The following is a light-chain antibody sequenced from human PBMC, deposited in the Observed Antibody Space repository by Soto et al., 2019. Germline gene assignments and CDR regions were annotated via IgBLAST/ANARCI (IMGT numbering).Light chain of an antibody. J-gene: IGKJ4*01. V-gene: IGKV3-15*01. CDR2: GAS. CDR3: QQYNNWPLL. CDR1: QSVSSN. Sequence: EIVMTQSPATLSVSPGERATLSCRASQSVSSNLAWYQQKPGQAPRLLIYGASTRATGIPARFSGSGSGTEFPLTISSLHSEDFAVYYCQQYNNWPLLFGGGTKVDI.